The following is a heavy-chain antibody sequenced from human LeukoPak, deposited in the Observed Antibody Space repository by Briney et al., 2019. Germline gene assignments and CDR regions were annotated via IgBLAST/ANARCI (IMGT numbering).Heavy chain of an antibody. CDR1: GGSFSGYY. V-gene: IGHV4-34*01. D-gene: IGHD3-3*01. CDR3: ARVSYDFWSGYYRPAGRNYYYYMDV. Sequence: NASETLSLTCAVYGGSFSGYYWSWIRQPPGKGLEWIGEINHSGSTNYNPSLKSRVTISVDTSKNQFSLKLSSVTAADTAVYYCARVSYDFWSGYYRPAGRNYYYYMDVWGKGTTVTVSS. J-gene: IGHJ6*03. CDR2: INHSGST.